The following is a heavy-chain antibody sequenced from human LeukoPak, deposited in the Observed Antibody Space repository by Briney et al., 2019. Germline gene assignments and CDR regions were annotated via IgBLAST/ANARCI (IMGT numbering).Heavy chain of an antibody. V-gene: IGHV1-69*13. Sequence: SVKVSCKASGGTFSSYAISWVRQAPGQGLEWMGGIIPIFGTANYAQKFQGRVTITADESTSTAYMELSSLRSEDTAVYYCARVMDSYDGTGYPPPPAADYWGQGTLVTVSS. CDR1: GGTFSSYA. D-gene: IGHD3-22*01. CDR3: ARVMDSYDGTGYPPPPAADY. J-gene: IGHJ4*02. CDR2: IIPIFGTA.